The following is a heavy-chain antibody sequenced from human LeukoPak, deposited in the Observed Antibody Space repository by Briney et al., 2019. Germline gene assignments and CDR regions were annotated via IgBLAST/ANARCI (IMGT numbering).Heavy chain of an antibody. CDR3: ARDGTAAGLYFDL. Sequence: GGSLRLSCAVSGFTFSSYWMNWVRQAPGKGLEWVASIRQDGGEKSYVDSVKGRFTISRDNTKNSLYLQMSSLRAEDTAVYYCARDGTAAGLYFDLWGQGSLVTVSS. V-gene: IGHV3-7*01. CDR1: GFTFSSYW. CDR2: IRQDGGEK. D-gene: IGHD6-13*01. J-gene: IGHJ4*01.